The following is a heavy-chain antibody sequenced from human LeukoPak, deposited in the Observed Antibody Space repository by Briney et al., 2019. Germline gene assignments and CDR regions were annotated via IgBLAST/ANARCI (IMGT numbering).Heavy chain of an antibody. J-gene: IGHJ4*02. D-gene: IGHD2-21*01. CDR1: GFTFNSHG. V-gene: IGHV3-30*02. Sequence: GGSLRLSCAASGFTFNSHGMHWVRQAPGKGLEWVAFIRYDGTSKYYPDSVKGRFTISRDNSRNTLYPQMNSLRPEDTAVYYCAKGHEFGDRKYYFDYWGQGTLVTVSS. CDR2: IRYDGTSK. CDR3: AKGHEFGDRKYYFDY.